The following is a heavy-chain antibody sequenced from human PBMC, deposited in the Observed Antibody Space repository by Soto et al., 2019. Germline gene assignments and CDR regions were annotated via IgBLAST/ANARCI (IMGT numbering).Heavy chain of an antibody. J-gene: IGHJ4*02. V-gene: IGHV3-11*01. D-gene: IGHD3-3*01. CDR1: GYTFSDYY. CDR2: IDTSSTKI. CDR3: ASHYDLWTCYLSPVDY. Sequence: ESGGDLVKPGGSLRLSCAASGYTFSDYYLSWIRQAPGKGLEWISYIDTSSTKIYYADSVRGRFTISRDNGKNSLFLEMNNLRVEDTAVYFCASHYDLWTCYLSPVDYWGRGTLVTVSS.